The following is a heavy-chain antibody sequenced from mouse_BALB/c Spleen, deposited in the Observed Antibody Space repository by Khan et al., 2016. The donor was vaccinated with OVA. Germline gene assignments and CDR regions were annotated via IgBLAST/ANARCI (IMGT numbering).Heavy chain of an antibody. CDR3: ARHGSTSWFAY. Sequence: EVQLQESGPELMKPGASVKISCKTSGYSFSTYYIHWVTRSHGKTLEWIGYIDPFNGGTTYNQKFKGKATLTVDKSSSTAYMTLTSLTSEDSAVYYCARHGSTSWFAYWGQGTLVTVSA. CDR2: IDPFNGGT. CDR1: GYSFSTYY. D-gene: IGHD1-1*01. J-gene: IGHJ3*01. V-gene: IGHV1S135*01.